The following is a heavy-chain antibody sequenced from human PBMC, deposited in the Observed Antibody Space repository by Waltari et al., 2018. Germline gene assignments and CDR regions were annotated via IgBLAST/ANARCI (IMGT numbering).Heavy chain of an antibody. CDR1: GFSFTTGTMS. CDR3: ARIIGYCSGGNCYSGALDI. CDR2: IDWDDDQ. Sequence: QVTLRESGPALVKSTETLTLTCTFSGFSFTTGTMSVTWFRQPPGKALEWLARIDWDDDQYYSASLESRLTVSKDNSKNQVTLTLSNVEPIDTGTYFCARIIGYCSGGNCYSGALDIWGQGTSVTVPA. V-gene: IGHV2-70*15. D-gene: IGHD2-15*01. J-gene: IGHJ3*02.